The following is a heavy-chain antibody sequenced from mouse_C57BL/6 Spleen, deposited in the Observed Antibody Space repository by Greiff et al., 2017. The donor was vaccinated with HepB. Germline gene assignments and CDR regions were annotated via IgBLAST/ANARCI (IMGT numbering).Heavy chain of an antibody. V-gene: IGHV5-15*01. CDR2: ISNLAYSI. Sequence: EVKVVDSGGGLVQPGGSLKLSCAASGFTFSDYGMAWVRQAPRKGPEWVAFISNLAYSIYYADTVTGRFTISRENAKNTLYLEMSSLRSEDTAMYYCARKGDYYGSSYWYFDVWGTGTTVTVSS. J-gene: IGHJ1*03. CDR1: GFTFSDYG. CDR3: ARKGDYYGSSYWYFDV. D-gene: IGHD1-1*01.